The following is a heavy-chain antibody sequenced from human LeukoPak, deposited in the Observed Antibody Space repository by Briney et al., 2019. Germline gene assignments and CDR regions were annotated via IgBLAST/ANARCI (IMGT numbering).Heavy chain of an antibody. CDR3: ARQWELTRDAFDI. V-gene: IGHV1-8*01. CDR2: MNPNSGNT. CDR1: GYTFTSYD. Sequence: ASVKVSCKASGYTFTSYDINWVRQATGQGLEWMGWMNPNSGNTGYAQKFQGWVTMTRDTSISTAYMELSRLRSDDTAVYYCARQWELTRDAFDIWGQGTMVTVSS. D-gene: IGHD1-26*01. J-gene: IGHJ3*02.